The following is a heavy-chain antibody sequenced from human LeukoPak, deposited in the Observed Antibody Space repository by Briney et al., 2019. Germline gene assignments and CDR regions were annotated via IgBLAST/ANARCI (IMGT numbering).Heavy chain of an antibody. V-gene: IGHV1-69*13. CDR3: ASVGIQLWRNYYFDY. CDR2: IIPIFGTA. D-gene: IGHD5-18*01. J-gene: IGHJ4*02. Sequence: SVKVSCKASGGTFSSYAISWVRQAPEQGLEWMGGIIPIFGTANYAQKFQGRVTITADESTSTAYMELSSLRSEDTAVYYCASVGIQLWRNYYFDYWGQGTLVTVSS. CDR1: GGTFSSYA.